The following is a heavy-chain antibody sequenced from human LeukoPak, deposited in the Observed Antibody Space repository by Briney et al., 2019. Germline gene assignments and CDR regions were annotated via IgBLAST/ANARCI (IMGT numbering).Heavy chain of an antibody. CDR2: IYPGDSDT. CDR3: ARGEYYYDSGGSYYFDY. V-gene: IGHV5-51*01. CDR1: GYSFTSYW. Sequence: GESLKISCKGSGYSFTSYWIGWVRQMPGKGLEWMGIIYPGDSDTRYSPSFQGQVTISADKSISTAYLQWSSLKASDTAMYYCARGEYYYDSGGSYYFDYWGQGTLVTVSS. D-gene: IGHD3-22*01. J-gene: IGHJ4*02.